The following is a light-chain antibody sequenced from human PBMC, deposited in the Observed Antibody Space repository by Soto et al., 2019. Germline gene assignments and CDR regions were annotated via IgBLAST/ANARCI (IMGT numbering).Light chain of an antibody. CDR2: DAS. Sequence: EVVLTQSPATLSLSPGDRAPLSCRASQSVSHALAWYQQKPGQAPRLLIHDASSRATGIPARFSGSASGTDFTLTISSLEPEDFAVYYCQQRSNWPPITFGQGTRLEIK. CDR1: QSVSHA. CDR3: QQRSNWPPIT. J-gene: IGKJ5*01. V-gene: IGKV3-11*01.